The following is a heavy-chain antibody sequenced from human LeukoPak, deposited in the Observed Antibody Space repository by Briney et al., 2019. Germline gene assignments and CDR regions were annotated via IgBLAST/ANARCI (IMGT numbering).Heavy chain of an antibody. J-gene: IGHJ4*02. D-gene: IGHD2-15*01. Sequence: SQTLSHTCTVSGGFMSSRDNYWIWIREPAEKGLEGVGRIYTSGSTTYNPSLRRRVTISLDTSKDQISLTVTSVTAADTAVYYCARVFCRGGNCYHFDYWGQGILVTVSS. CDR1: GGFMSSRDNY. CDR2: IYTSGST. V-gene: IGHV4-61*02. CDR3: ARVFCRGGNCYHFDY.